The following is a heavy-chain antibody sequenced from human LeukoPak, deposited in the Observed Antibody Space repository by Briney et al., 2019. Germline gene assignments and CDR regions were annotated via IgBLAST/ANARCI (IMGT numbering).Heavy chain of an antibody. D-gene: IGHD6-19*01. CDR3: ARSSMAVAGTLDY. V-gene: IGHV3-66*01. Sequence: WGSLRLSCTASGFVSSNYMSWVRQTPGKGLEWVSVIYSGGITYYADSVKGRFTVSRDNSKNTVYLEMNSLRAEDTAVYYCARSSMAVAGTLDYWGQGTLVTVSS. CDR2: IYSGGIT. CDR1: GFVSSNY. J-gene: IGHJ4*02.